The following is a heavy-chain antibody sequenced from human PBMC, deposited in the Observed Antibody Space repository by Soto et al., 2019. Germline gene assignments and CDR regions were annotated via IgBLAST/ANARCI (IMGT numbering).Heavy chain of an antibody. J-gene: IGHJ6*02. D-gene: IGHD2-15*01. Sequence: QVQLVESGGGVVQPGRSLRLSCAASGFTSSSYGMHWVRQAPGKGLEWVAVIWYDGSNKYYADSVKGRFTISRDNSKNTLYLQMNSLRAEDTAVYYCARAIYCSGGSCYYGMDVWGQGTTVTVSS. V-gene: IGHV3-33*01. CDR2: IWYDGSNK. CDR3: ARAIYCSGGSCYYGMDV. CDR1: GFTSSSYG.